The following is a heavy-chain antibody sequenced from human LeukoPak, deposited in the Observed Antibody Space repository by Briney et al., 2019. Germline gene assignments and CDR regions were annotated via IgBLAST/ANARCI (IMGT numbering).Heavy chain of an antibody. CDR3: AELGITMIGGV. D-gene: IGHD3-10*02. J-gene: IGHJ6*04. CDR1: GFTFTTYW. CDR2: ISSSGSTI. Sequence: GGSLRLSCAASGFTFTTYWMGWVRQAPGKGLEWVSYISSSGSTIYYADSVKGRFTISRDNAKNSLYLQMNSLRAEDTAVYYCAELGITMIGGVWGKGTTVTISS. V-gene: IGHV3-48*03.